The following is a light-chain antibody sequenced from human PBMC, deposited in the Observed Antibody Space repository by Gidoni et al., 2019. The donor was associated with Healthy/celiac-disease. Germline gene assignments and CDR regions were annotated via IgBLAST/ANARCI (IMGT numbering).Light chain of an antibody. V-gene: IGLV1-40*01. CDR1: SSNIGAGYD. CDR2: GNS. CDR3: QSYDSSLSGYV. Sequence: QSVLTQPPSVPRAPGQRVTIPCTGSSSNIGAGYDVHWYQQLPGTAPKLLIYGNSNRPSGVPDRFSGSKSGTSASLAITGLQAEDEADYYCQSYDSSLSGYVFGTGTKVTVL. J-gene: IGLJ1*01.